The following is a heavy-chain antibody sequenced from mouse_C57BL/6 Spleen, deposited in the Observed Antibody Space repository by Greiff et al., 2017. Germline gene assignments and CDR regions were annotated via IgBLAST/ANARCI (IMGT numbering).Heavy chain of an antibody. CDR2: ISDGGSYT. CDR1: GFTFSSYA. Sequence: EVKLVESGGGLVKPGGSLKLSCAASGFTFSSYAMSWVRQTPEKGLEWVATISDGGSYTYYPDNVQGRFTISRDNAKNNLYLQMGHLKSEDTAMYYCAREGGRDFDYWGQGTTLTVSS. V-gene: IGHV5-4*01. D-gene: IGHD3-3*01. CDR3: AREGGRDFDY. J-gene: IGHJ2*01.